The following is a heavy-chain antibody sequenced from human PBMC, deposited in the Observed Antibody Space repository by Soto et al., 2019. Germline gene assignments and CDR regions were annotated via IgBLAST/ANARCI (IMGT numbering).Heavy chain of an antibody. D-gene: IGHD6-6*01. CDR1: GGTFSSYA. J-gene: IGHJ4*02. V-gene: IGHV1-69*13. CDR3: ASSSIAAYHGMLAY. Sequence: ASVKVSCKASGGTFSSYAISWVRQAPGQGLEWMGGIIPIFGTANYAQKFQGRVTITADESTSTAYMELSSLRSEDTAVYYCASSSIAAYHGMLAYWGQGTLVTVSS. CDR2: IIPIFGTA.